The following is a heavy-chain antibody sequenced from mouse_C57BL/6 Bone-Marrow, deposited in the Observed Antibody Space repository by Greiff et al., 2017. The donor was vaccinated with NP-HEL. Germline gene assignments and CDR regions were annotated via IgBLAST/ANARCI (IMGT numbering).Heavy chain of an antibody. D-gene: IGHD3-2*02. J-gene: IGHJ2*01. V-gene: IGHV1-15*01. CDR3: TRDSRQLRRFDD. CDR2: IDPETGGT. Sequence: QVQLQQSGAELVRPGASVTLSCKASGYTFTDYEMHWVKQTPVHGLEWIGAIDPETGGTAYHQKFKGKAILTADKSSSTAYMELRSLTSEDSAVYYGTRDSRQLRRFDDWGQGTTLTVSS. CDR1: GYTFTDYE.